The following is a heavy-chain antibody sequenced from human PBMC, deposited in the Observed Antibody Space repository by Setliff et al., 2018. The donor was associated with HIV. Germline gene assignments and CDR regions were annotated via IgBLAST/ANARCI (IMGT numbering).Heavy chain of an antibody. D-gene: IGHD2-15*01. CDR2: ISPDGSAT. CDR3: TRIPNCGGASCYQYYFDS. J-gene: IGHJ4*02. Sequence: PGGSLRLSCAASGFTFSSAWMGWVRQAPAKGLEWVAKISPDGSATYYVDSVKGRFTISRDNAKNSLYLQLNSLRVEDTAVYYCTRIPNCGGASCYQYYFDSWGQGTLVTVSS. CDR1: GFTFSSAW. V-gene: IGHV3-7*01.